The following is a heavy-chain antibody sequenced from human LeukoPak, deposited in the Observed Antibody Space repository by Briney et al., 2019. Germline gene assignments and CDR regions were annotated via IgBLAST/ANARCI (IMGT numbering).Heavy chain of an antibody. D-gene: IGHD4/OR15-4a*01. V-gene: IGHV1-2*02. CDR3: ARAECSGANCYWHSHF. CDR2: VYPNRGAT. J-gene: IGHJ2*01. CDR1: GYSFSDYY. Sequence: ASVKVSCKASGYSFSDYYIHWLRQARGQGLEWLGWVYPNRGATSYAQKLQGRVSMTRDTSVTTAYMERSRLTSDDTAVYYCARAECSGANCYWHSHFWGRGTLATVSS.